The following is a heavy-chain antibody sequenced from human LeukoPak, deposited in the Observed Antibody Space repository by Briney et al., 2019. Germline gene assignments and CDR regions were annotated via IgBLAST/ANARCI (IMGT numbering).Heavy chain of an antibody. Sequence: HPGGSLRLSCAASGFTFSRYWMHWVRQAPGKGLEWVSYSDTEGSMTSYADSVKGRFTISRDNAKNTLYLEMHSLRVEDTAIYYCAREGSYLNSGGSYYLHWLDPWGQGTLVTVSS. CDR1: GFTFSRYW. CDR3: AREGSYLNSGGSYYLHWLDP. D-gene: IGHD3-22*01. V-gene: IGHV3-74*01. J-gene: IGHJ5*02. CDR2: SDTEGSMT.